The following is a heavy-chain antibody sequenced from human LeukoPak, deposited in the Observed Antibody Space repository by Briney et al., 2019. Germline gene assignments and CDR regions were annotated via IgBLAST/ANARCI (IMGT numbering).Heavy chain of an antibody. CDR3: AHPSTPDYGGLDY. V-gene: IGHV3-23*01. CDR1: GFTFRLYV. J-gene: IGHJ4*02. Sequence: GGSLRLSCAASGFTFRLYVMTWVREAPGKGLEWVSAITGSGGSIYYADSVRGRFTISRDNSKNTLYLQMSSLRAEDTAIYYCAHPSTPDYGGLDYWGQGTLVTVSS. D-gene: IGHD4-17*01. CDR2: ITGSGGSI.